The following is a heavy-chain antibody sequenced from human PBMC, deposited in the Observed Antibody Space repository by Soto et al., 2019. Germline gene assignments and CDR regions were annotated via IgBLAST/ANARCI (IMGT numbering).Heavy chain of an antibody. J-gene: IGHJ4*02. CDR2: VYYTGKT. CDR3: ATSGSFQAKYFFDY. CDR1: GGSINSGDCY. V-gene: IGHV4-39*02. D-gene: IGHD3-10*01. Sequence: QLQLQESGPGLVKPSETLSLSCTVSGGSINSGDCYWAWIRQPPGKGLEWIGSVYYTGKTYSRPSLESRVTISIDTSKNHFSLDLRSVTAADTAVYYCATSGSFQAKYFFDYWGRGTLVTVSS.